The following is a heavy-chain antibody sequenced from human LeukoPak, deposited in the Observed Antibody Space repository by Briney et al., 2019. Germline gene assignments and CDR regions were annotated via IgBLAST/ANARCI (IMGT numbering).Heavy chain of an antibody. J-gene: IGHJ3*01. Sequence: SETLSLTCTDSGVSISHFYWSWIRQPPGKGLEWIGYISYSGSTTYNPSLMGRVTMLVETSNNQFTLKLTSVTAADTAVYYCARGLWFGVPAAFDLWGQGTVVTVSS. V-gene: IGHV4-59*12. D-gene: IGHD3-10*01. CDR2: ISYSGST. CDR3: ARGLWFGVPAAFDL. CDR1: GVSISHFY.